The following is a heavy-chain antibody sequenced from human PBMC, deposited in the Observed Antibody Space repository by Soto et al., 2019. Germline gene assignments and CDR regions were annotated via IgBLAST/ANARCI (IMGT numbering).Heavy chain of an antibody. CDR1: GGSISSGGYY. CDR2: IYYSGST. D-gene: IGHD6-13*01. CDR3: ARVKPSSWYFDY. V-gene: IGHV4-31*03. J-gene: IGHJ4*02. Sequence: PSETLSLTCTVSGGSISSGGYYWSWIRQHPGKGLEWIGYIYYSGSTYYNPSLKSRVTISVDTSKNQFSLKLSSVTAADTAVYYCARVKPSSWYFDYWGQGTLVTVSS.